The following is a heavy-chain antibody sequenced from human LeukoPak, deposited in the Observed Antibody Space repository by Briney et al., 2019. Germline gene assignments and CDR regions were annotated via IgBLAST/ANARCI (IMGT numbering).Heavy chain of an antibody. CDR3: AKDLGGSGDFWSGYYDYYYQGMDV. J-gene: IGHJ6*02. CDR1: GFIFSSYG. Sequence: GGSLRLSCAASGFIFSSYGMHWVRQAPGRGLEWVAVMSYDGSNKYYADSVKGRFTISRDNSKNTLYLQMNSLRAEDTALYYCAKDLGGSGDFWSGYYDYYYQGMDVWGQGTTVTVSS. CDR2: MSYDGSNK. D-gene: IGHD3-3*01. V-gene: IGHV3-30*18.